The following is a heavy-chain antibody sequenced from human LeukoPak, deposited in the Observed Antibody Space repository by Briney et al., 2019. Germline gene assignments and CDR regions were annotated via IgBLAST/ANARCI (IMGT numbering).Heavy chain of an antibody. D-gene: IGHD1-26*01. CDR1: GFTFSSYS. CDR3: ARAQGATIDAFDI. Sequence: SGGSLRLSCAASGFTFSSYSMNWVRQAPGKGPEWVSSISSSSSYIYYADSVKGRFTISRDNAKNSLYLQMNSLRAEDTAVYYCARAQGATIDAFDIWGQGTMVTVSS. J-gene: IGHJ3*02. V-gene: IGHV3-21*01. CDR2: ISSSSSYI.